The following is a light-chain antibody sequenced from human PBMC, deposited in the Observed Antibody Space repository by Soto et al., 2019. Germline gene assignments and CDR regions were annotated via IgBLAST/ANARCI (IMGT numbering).Light chain of an antibody. CDR2: SNN. J-gene: IGLJ2*01. CDR1: SSNIGSNT. V-gene: IGLV1-44*01. Sequence: QSVLTQPPSASRTPGQRVTISCSGSSSNIGSNTVNWYQQLPGTAPKLLIYSNNQRPSGVPDRFSGSKSGTSASLAISGLQSEDEAEYYCAAWDDSRNGVVFGGGTKVTVL. CDR3: AAWDDSRNGVV.